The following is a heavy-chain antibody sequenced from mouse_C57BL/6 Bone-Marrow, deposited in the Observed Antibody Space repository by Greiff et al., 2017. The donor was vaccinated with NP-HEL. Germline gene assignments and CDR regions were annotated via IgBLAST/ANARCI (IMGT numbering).Heavy chain of an antibody. CDR2: IWWDDDK. J-gene: IGHJ4*01. Sequence: ESGPGILQPSQTLSLTCSFSGFSLSTFGMGVGWIRQPSGKGLEWLAHIWWDDDKYYNPALKSRPTISTDTSKTQVFLKIANVDTADTATYYCARIVVRLQDYYAMDYWGQGTSVTVSS. CDR1: GFSLSTFGMG. CDR3: ARIVVRLQDYYAMDY. D-gene: IGHD1-2*01. V-gene: IGHV8-8*01.